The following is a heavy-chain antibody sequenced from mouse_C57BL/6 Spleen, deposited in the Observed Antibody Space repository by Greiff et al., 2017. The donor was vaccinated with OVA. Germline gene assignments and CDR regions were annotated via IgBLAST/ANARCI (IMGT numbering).Heavy chain of an antibody. CDR2: ISYDGSN. CDR3: AREDYDELYYFDY. J-gene: IGHJ2*01. CDR1: GYSITSGYY. V-gene: IGHV3-6*01. Sequence: EVQLVESGPGLVKPSQSLSLTCSVTGYSITSGYYWNWIRQFPGNKLEWMGYISYDGSNNYNPSLKNRISITRDTSKNQFFLKLNSVTTEDTATYYCAREDYDELYYFDYWGQGTTLTVSS. D-gene: IGHD2-4*01.